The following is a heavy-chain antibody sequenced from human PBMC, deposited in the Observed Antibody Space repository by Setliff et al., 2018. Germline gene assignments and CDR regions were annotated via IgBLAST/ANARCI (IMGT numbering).Heavy chain of an antibody. Sequence: GASVKVSCKASGYTFTGYYMHWVRQAPGQGLEWMGGIIPIFGTANYAQKFQGRVTITADESTSTAYMELSSLGSEDTAVYYCAGGQPLVRKYYYYMDVWGKGTTVTVSS. J-gene: IGHJ6*03. CDR2: IIPIFGTA. V-gene: IGHV1-69*13. CDR3: AGGQPLVRKYYYYMDV. D-gene: IGHD3-10*01. CDR1: GYTFTGYY.